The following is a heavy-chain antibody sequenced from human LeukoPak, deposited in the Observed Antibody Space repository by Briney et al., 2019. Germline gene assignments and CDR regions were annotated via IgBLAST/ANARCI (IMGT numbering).Heavy chain of an antibody. Sequence: GASVKVSCKASGYTFTGYYMHWVRQAPGQGLEWMGWINPNSGGTNYAQKFQGRVTMTRDTSISTAYMELSRLRSDDTAVYYCARDYRPLTTVTTWALWFDPWGQGTLVTVSS. CDR2: INPNSGGT. CDR3: ARDYRPLTTVTTWALWFDP. J-gene: IGHJ5*02. CDR1: GYTFTGYY. D-gene: IGHD4-17*01. V-gene: IGHV1-2*02.